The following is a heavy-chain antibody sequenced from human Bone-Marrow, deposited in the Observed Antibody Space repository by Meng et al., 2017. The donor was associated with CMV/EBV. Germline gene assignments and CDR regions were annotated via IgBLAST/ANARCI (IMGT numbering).Heavy chain of an antibody. V-gene: IGHV3-48*03. CDR2: ISSSGSTI. J-gene: IGHJ6*02. CDR3: AREVPVYYYYYGMDV. Sequence: GESLKISCAASGFTFSSYWMSWVRQAPGKGLEWVSYISSSGSTIYYADSVKGRFTISRDNAKNSLYLQMNSLRAEDTAVYYCAREVPVYYYYYGMDVWGQGTTVTVSS. CDR1: GFTFSSYW.